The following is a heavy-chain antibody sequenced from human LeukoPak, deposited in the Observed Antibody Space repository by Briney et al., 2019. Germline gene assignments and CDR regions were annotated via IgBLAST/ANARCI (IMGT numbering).Heavy chain of an antibody. J-gene: IGHJ6*02. V-gene: IGHV3-74*01. CDR3: ARDLKDSSGYQPIYYYYGLDV. Sequence: GGSLRLSCAASDFTFSRYWMHWVRQAPGKGLVWVSRISSDGSSTSYADSVKGRCTISRDNAKNTVYLQMNSLRAEDTAVYYCARDLKDSSGYQPIYYYYGLDVWGQGTTVTVSS. CDR1: DFTFSRYW. D-gene: IGHD3-22*01. CDR2: ISSDGSST.